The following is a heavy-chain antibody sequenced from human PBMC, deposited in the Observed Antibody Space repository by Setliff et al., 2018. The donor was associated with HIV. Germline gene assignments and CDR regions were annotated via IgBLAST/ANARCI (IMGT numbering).Heavy chain of an antibody. D-gene: IGHD3-22*01. CDR2: IYNSGST. Sequence: SETLSLTCNVSGGSISSGGFCWDWIRQHPGKGLEWIGYIYNSGSTYYSPSLQSRLTISVDTSKNQLSLKLTSVTAADTAVYYCARLTYYYDTSGPAAAFDIWGQGTMVTVSS. J-gene: IGHJ3*02. CDR1: GGSISSGGFC. V-gene: IGHV4-31*03. CDR3: ARLTYYYDTSGPAAAFDI.